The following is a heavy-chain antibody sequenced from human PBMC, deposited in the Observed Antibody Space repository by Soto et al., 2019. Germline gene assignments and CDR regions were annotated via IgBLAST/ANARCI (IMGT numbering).Heavy chain of an antibody. V-gene: IGHV4-4*02. D-gene: IGHD3-22*01. Sequence: PSETLSLTCAVSGGSISSSNWWSWVRQPPGKGLEWIGEIYHSGSTNYNPSLKSRVTISVDTSKNQFSLKLSSVTAADTAVYYCARHEGWLLRSPSFDYWGQGTLVTVSS. CDR2: IYHSGST. CDR3: ARHEGWLLRSPSFDY. J-gene: IGHJ4*02. CDR1: GGSISSSNW.